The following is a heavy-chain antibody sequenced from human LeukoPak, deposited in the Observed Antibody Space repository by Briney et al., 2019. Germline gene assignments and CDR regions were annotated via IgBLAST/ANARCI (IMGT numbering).Heavy chain of an antibody. CDR2: IYYSGST. J-gene: IGHJ5*02. V-gene: IGHV4-61*01. D-gene: IGHD3-10*01. CDR3: ARDYGYYYGSGSYYNIPRWFDP. CDR1: GGSVSSGSYY. Sequence: SETLSLTCTVSGGSVSSGSYYWSWIRQPPGKGLEWIGYIYYSGSTNYNPSLKSRVTISVDTSKNQFSLKLSSVTAADTAVYYCARDYGYYYGSGSYYNIPRWFDPWGQGTLVTVSS.